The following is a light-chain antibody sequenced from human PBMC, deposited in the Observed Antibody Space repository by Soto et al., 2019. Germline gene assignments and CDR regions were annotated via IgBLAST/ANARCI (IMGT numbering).Light chain of an antibody. CDR2: SHD. J-gene: IGLJ3*02. CDR3: AEWDDSLNAWV. V-gene: IGLV1-44*01. Sequence: QAVVTQPPSASQTPGQRVTISCSGSRSNVGRNSVSWYQHVPGTAPKLLIYSHDQRPSGVPDRISASRSGTAASLAISGLRSEDEAFYYCAEWDDSLNAWVFGGGTKLTVL. CDR1: RSNVGRNS.